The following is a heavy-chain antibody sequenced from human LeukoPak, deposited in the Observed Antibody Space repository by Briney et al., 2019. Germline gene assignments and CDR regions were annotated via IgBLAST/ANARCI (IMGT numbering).Heavy chain of an antibody. CDR1: GYSFTRYF. D-gene: IGHD3-10*01. V-gene: IGHV1-46*01. CDR3: ARGKVVTMVRGVIITYFDY. CDR2: IIPSDGST. J-gene: IGHJ4*02. Sequence: ASVKVSCKASGYSFTRYFIHWVRQAPGQGLEWMGIIIPSDGSTSYAQKFQGRVTMTRDTSTSAVYMELSSLRSEDTAVYYCARGKVVTMVRGVIITYFDYWGQGTLVTVSS.